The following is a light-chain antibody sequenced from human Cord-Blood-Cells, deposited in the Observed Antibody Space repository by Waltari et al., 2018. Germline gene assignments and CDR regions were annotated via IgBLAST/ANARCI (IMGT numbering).Light chain of an antibody. J-gene: IGLJ1*01. CDR2: VGSGGIVV. V-gene: IGLV9-49*01. CDR3: GADHGSGSNFVYV. CDR1: NGYSNYK. Sequence: QPVLTQPPSASASLGASVTLTCTLSNGYSNYKVDWYQQRPGKGPRFVMRVGSGGIVVSEGECIPDRFSVLGSGLNPYLTIKNIQEEDESDYHGGADHGSGSNFVYVFGTGTKVTVL.